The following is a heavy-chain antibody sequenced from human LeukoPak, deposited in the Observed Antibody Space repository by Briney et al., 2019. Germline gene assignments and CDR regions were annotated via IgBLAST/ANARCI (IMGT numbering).Heavy chain of an antibody. J-gene: IGHJ4*02. CDR3: ARPRSAIADLDY. CDR1: GGSISLYH. CDR2: IFYSGDT. Sequence: SDTLSLPYTVSGGSISLYHWSWIRQPPGKGLEWIGYIFYSGDTNYNPSLKSRLTMSVHTSRNQFSLTLNSVAAADTAVYYCARPRSAIADLDYWGQGYLVTVSS. V-gene: IGHV4-59*08. D-gene: IGHD2-21*02.